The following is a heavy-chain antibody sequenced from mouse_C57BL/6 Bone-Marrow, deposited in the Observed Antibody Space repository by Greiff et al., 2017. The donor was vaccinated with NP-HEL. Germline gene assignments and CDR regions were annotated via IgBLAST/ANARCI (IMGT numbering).Heavy chain of an antibody. D-gene: IGHD2-4*01. CDR1: GYAFTNYL. V-gene: IGHV1-54*01. J-gene: IGHJ2*01. Sequence: VQVVESGAELVRPGTSVKVSCKASGYAFTNYLIEWVKQRPGQGLEWIGVINPGSGGTNYNEKFKGKATLTADKSSSTAYMQLSSLTSEDSAVYFCALYDYDGYFDYWGQGTTLTVSS. CDR2: INPGSGGT. CDR3: ALYDYDGYFDY.